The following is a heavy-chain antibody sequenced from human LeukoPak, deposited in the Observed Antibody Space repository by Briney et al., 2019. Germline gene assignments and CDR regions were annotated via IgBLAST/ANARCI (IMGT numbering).Heavy chain of an antibody. J-gene: IGHJ4*02. V-gene: IGHV3-64*01. CDR3: ARASHDYSNPFDS. CDR2: ISSNGGST. D-gene: IGHD4-11*01. CDR1: GFTFSSYA. Sequence: PGGSLRLSCAASGFTFSSYAMHWVRQAPGKGLEYVSAISSNGGSTHYANSVKGRFTISRDNSKKTLYLQMGSLRAEDMAVYYCARASHDYSNPFDSWGQGTLVTVSS.